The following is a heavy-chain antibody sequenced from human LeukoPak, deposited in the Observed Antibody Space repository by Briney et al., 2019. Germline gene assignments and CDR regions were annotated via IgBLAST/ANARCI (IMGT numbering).Heavy chain of an antibody. CDR1: GFTFNSYS. CDR3: AKEISGRITMIVVVITGLDH. CDR2: ISASGGST. J-gene: IGHJ4*02. D-gene: IGHD3-22*01. Sequence: AETLSLTCAASGFTFNSYSMSWIRQPPGKGLEWISGISASGGSTYYADSVKGPFTISRDKSKNTLYLQMNSLRAEDTAVYYCAKEISGRITMIVVVITGLDHWGQGTLVTVSS. V-gene: IGHV3-23*01.